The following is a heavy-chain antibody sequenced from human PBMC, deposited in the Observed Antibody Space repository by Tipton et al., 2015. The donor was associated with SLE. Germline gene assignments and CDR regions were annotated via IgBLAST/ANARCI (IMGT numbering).Heavy chain of an antibody. D-gene: IGHD3-10*01. CDR2: IYYSGST. CDR3: ARDGSGSRGWFDP. J-gene: IGHJ5*02. CDR1: GGSISSYY. Sequence: TLSLTCTVSGGSISSYYWSWIRRHPGKGLEWIGYIYYSGSTYYNPSLKSRVTISVDTSKNQFSLKLSSVTAADTAVYYCARDGSGSRGWFDPWGQGTLVTVSS. V-gene: IGHV4-31*03.